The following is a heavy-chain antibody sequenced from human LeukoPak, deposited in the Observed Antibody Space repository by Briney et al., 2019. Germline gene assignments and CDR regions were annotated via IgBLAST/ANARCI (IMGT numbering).Heavy chain of an antibody. J-gene: IGHJ4*02. CDR3: ARDSSGEGIAVAGNFDY. CDR1: GGTFSSYA. Sequence: GSSVKVSCKASGGTFSSYAISWVRQAPGQGLEWMGRIIPIFGTANYAQKFQGRVTITTDESTSTTYMELSSLRSEDTAVYYCARDSSGEGIAVAGNFDYWGQGTLVTVSS. V-gene: IGHV1-69*05. D-gene: IGHD6-19*01. CDR2: IIPIFGTA.